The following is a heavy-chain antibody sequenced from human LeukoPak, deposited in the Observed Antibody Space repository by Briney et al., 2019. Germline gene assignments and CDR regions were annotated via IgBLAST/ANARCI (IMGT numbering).Heavy chain of an antibody. CDR1: GGTFSSYA. Sequence: SVKVSCKASGGTFSSYAISWVRQAPGQGLEWMGRIIPIFGTANYAQKFQGRVTITTDESTSTAYMELSSLRSEDTAVYYCARVRFGRHYDFWSGPFDYWGQGTLVTVSS. CDR2: IIPIFGTA. D-gene: IGHD3-3*01. V-gene: IGHV1-69*05. CDR3: ARVRFGRHYDFWSGPFDY. J-gene: IGHJ4*02.